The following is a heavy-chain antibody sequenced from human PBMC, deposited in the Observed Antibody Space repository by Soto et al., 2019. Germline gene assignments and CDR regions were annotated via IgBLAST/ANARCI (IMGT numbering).Heavy chain of an antibody. Sequence: GGSLRLSCAASGFTFSSYGMHWVRQAPGKGLEWVAVIWYDGSNKYYADSVKGRFTISRDNSKNTLYLQMNSLRAEDTAVYYCAREDGDYSRYYGMDVWGQGTTVTVSS. J-gene: IGHJ6*02. CDR2: IWYDGSNK. V-gene: IGHV3-33*01. CDR1: GFTFSSYG. D-gene: IGHD4-17*01. CDR3: AREDGDYSRYYGMDV.